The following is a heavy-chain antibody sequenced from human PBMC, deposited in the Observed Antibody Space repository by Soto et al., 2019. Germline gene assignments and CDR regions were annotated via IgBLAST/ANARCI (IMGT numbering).Heavy chain of an antibody. CDR1: GFTFSSYA. CDR2: ISGSGGST. Sequence: GGSLRLSCAASGFTFSSYAMSWVRQAPGKGLEWVSAISGSGGSTYYANSVKGRFTISRDNSKNTLYLQMNSLRAEDTAVYYCAKSAAWYDSSGPDAFDIWGQGTMVTVSS. V-gene: IGHV3-23*01. CDR3: AKSAAWYDSSGPDAFDI. D-gene: IGHD3-22*01. J-gene: IGHJ3*02.